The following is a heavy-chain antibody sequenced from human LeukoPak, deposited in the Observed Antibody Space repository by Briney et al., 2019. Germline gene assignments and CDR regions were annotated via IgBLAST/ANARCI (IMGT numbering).Heavy chain of an antibody. CDR2: VYYSGTT. D-gene: IGHD1-7*01. CDR1: GGSVSSSSYY. Sequence: SETLSLTCTVSGGSVSSSSYYGAWIRQPPGRGLEWIGRVYYSGTTYYNTSLESRVTICEGTSRNRFSMMLSSVTAADTAVYYCVRQNSDYYYYYLDVWGEGTTVIVSS. V-gene: IGHV4-39*01. J-gene: IGHJ6*03. CDR3: VRQNSDYYYYYLDV.